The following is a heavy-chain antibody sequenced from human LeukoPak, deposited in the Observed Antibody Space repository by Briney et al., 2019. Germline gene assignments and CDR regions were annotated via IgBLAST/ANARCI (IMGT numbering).Heavy chain of an antibody. CDR1: GYTFTSYD. V-gene: IGHV1-8*01. Sequence: ASVKVSCKASGYTFTSYDINWVRQATGQGLEWMGWMNPNSGNTGYAQKFQGRVTMTRNTSISTAYMELSSLRSEDTAVYYCARGQSVYLSGYDPAFDYWGQGTLVTVSS. CDR2: MNPNSGNT. CDR3: ARGQSVYLSGYDPAFDY. D-gene: IGHD5-12*01. J-gene: IGHJ4*02.